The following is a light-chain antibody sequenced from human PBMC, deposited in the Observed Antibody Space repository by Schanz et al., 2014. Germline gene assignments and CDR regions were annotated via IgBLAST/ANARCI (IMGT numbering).Light chain of an antibody. V-gene: IGLV2-11*01. CDR1: SSDVGGYNY. CDR3: CSYASPKWV. J-gene: IGLJ3*02. Sequence: QSALTQPRSVSGSPGQSVTISCTGTSSDVGGYNYVSWYQQQPGKVPKLMIYEVTKRPSGVSDRFSGSKSGNTASLTISGLQAEDEADYYCCSYASPKWVFGGGTKLTVL. CDR2: EVT.